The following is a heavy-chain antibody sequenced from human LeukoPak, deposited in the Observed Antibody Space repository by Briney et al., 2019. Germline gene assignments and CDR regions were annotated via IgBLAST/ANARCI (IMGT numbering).Heavy chain of an antibody. CDR1: GGSISSYY. CDR2: IYTSGSI. Sequence: SETLSLTRTVSGGSISSYYWSWIRQPPGKGLEWIGRIYTSGSINYNPSLKSRVTISLGTSKNQFSLKLSSVTAADTAVYYCARGRAYGSGPPWFDPWGRGTLVTVSS. V-gene: IGHV4-4*08. CDR3: ARGRAYGSGPPWFDP. D-gene: IGHD3-10*01. J-gene: IGHJ5*02.